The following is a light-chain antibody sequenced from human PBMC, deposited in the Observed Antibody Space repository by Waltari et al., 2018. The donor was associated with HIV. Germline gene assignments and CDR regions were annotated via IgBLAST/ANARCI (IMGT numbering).Light chain of an antibody. CDR1: SLRSYY. Sequence: SSELTQDPAVSVALGQTVRITCQGDSLRSYYASWYQQKPGQAPVLVIYGKNNRPPGFPDLFSGASCGNTAALTITGAQAEDEADYYCNCRDSSGNLYVFGTGTKVTVL. J-gene: IGLJ1*01. CDR3: NCRDSSGNLYV. V-gene: IGLV3-19*01. CDR2: GKN.